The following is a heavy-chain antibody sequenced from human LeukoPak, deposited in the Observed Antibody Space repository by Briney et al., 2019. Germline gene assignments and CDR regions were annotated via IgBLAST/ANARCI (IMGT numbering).Heavy chain of an antibody. CDR2: IYYSGST. D-gene: IGHD1-26*01. J-gene: IGHJ5*02. V-gene: IGHV4-59*01. CDR3: ARDRRGVGWFDP. Sequence: SETLSLTCTVSGGSISNYYWSWIRQPPGKGLEWIGYIYYSGSTNYNPSLKSRVTISVDTSKNQFSLKLSSVTAADTAVYYCARDRRGVGWFDPWGQGTLVTVSS. CDR1: GGSISNYY.